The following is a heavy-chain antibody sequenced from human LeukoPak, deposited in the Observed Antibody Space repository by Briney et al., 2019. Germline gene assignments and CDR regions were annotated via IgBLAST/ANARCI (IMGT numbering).Heavy chain of an antibody. V-gene: IGHV3-48*04. D-gene: IGHD3-10*01. CDR2: ISSSSSVT. Sequence: GGSLRLSCATSGFTFSSYSMNWIRQAPGKGLEWVSYISSSSSVTYYADSVKGRFTISRDNAKNSLYLQMNSLRAEDTAVYYCARESDPGYGSGSPGDADYWGQGTLVTVSS. J-gene: IGHJ4*02. CDR3: ARESDPGYGSGSPGDADY. CDR1: GFTFSSYS.